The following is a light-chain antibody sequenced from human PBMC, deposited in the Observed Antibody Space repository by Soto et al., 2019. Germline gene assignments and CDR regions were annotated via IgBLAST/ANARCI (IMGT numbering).Light chain of an antibody. CDR2: GNT. J-gene: IGLJ1*01. CDR3: QTSDRRLSGSV. V-gene: IGLV1-40*01. CDR1: SSNIGTGYD. Sequence: QPVLTQPPSVSGAPGQRVTISCTGSSSNIGTGYDVHWYQHLPGTAPKLLIYGNTNRPSGVPDRFSGSKSGTSASLAITGLQAEDEADYYCQTSDRRLSGSVFGTGTKVTV.